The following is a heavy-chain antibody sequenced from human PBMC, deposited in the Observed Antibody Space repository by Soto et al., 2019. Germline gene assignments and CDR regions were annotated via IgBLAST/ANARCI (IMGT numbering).Heavy chain of an antibody. V-gene: IGHV3-23*01. CDR1: GFAFSKYA. J-gene: IGHJ5*02. Sequence: EVQLLESGGGLVQPGGSLRLSCAASGFAFSKYAMGWVRQAPGKGLEWVSAISGRGSSSYFPDSVKGRFTISRDNSKNTMSLQVHSLRPEDTAVYYCSKNFEARDPRGLLTFPSWGQRAVVSVSS. D-gene: IGHD2-15*01. CDR3: SKNFEARDPRGLLTFPS. CDR2: ISGRGSSS.